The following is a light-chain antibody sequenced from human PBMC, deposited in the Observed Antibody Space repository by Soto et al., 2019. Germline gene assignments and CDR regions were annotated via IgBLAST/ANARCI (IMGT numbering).Light chain of an antibody. J-gene: IGKJ2*01. CDR1: QSVSTW. CDR2: DAS. CDR3: QHHNSYPLA. Sequence: DIQMTQSPSTLSASVGDRVTITCRASQSVSTWLAWYQQKPGNAPTLLIYDASSLESGVPSRFSGSGSGTEFTLTISSLQPDDFATYYCQHHNSYPLAFGQGTKLEIK. V-gene: IGKV1-5*01.